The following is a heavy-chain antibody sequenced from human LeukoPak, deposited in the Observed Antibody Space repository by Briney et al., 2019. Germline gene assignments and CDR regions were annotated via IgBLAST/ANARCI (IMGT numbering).Heavy chain of an antibody. CDR1: GFTFSSFA. Sequence: GRSLRLSCAASGFTFSSFAMGWVRLAPGKGLQWISCIYGSNNNTYYTDSVTGRFTISRDNSKTTLFLQMNSLRAEDTAVYYCAKGISGSCYTGLGFWGQGTLVTVSS. CDR3: AKGISGSCYTGLGF. J-gene: IGHJ4*02. CDR2: IYGSNNNT. D-gene: IGHD2-2*02. V-gene: IGHV3-23*05.